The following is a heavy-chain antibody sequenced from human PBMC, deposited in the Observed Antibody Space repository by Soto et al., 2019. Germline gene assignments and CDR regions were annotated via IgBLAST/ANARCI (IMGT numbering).Heavy chain of an antibody. CDR3: ARVPRYTSDIVEVPAVMFEDWFVP. V-gene: IGHV1-3*01. CDR2: IHAGNGDT. Sequence: QVQLVQSGAEVKKPGASVKVSCKASGYTFSTYAVQWVRQAPGQSLEWIGWIHAGNGDTKYSQKFHDRVTITRDTSASKKYMEMRSMRSEDTAVYYCARVPRYTSDIVEVPAVMFEDWFVPWGQGTLVTVSS. D-gene: IGHD2-2*01. J-gene: IGHJ5*02. CDR1: GYTFSTYA.